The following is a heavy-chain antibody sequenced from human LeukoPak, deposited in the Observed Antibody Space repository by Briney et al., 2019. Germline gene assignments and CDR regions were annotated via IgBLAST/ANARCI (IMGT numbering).Heavy chain of an antibody. CDR1: GFIFGDYG. Sequence: GGSLRLSCAASGFIFGDYGMNWVRQAPGRKGLQWISGISGSGGITYYAESVKGRFTISRDNSRNTLYLEMNSLRGEDTAVYYCASLIESGWESVDYWGQGTLVTVSS. CDR2: ISGSGGIT. J-gene: IGHJ4*02. V-gene: IGHV3-23*01. D-gene: IGHD6-19*01. CDR3: ASLIESGWESVDY.